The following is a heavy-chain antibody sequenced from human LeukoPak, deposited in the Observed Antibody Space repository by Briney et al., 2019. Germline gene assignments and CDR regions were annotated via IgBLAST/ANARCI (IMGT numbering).Heavy chain of an antibody. CDR1: GGTFSSYA. CDR3: ARGWNDPDGKLDY. V-gene: IGHV1-69*04. Sequence: SVKVSCKASGGTFSSYAISWVRQAPGQGLEWMGRIIPIFGIANYAQKFQGRVTITADKSTSTAYMELSSLRSEDTAVYYCARGWNDPDGKLDYWGQGTLVTVSS. CDR2: IIPIFGIA. J-gene: IGHJ4*02. D-gene: IGHD1-1*01.